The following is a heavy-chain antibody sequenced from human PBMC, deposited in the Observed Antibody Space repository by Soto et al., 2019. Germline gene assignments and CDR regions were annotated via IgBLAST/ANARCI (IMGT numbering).Heavy chain of an antibody. D-gene: IGHD3-3*01. V-gene: IGHV4-61*01. CDR2: IYYTGST. J-gene: IGHJ6*01. CDR3: GRDEYGFRSGSYFPDMEI. CDR1: GGSVSSESHY. Sequence: QVQLQESGPGLVKPSETLSLTCTVSGGSVSSESHYWSWIRQTPGKGLEWIGYIYYTGSTNYNPSLKGRVTMSVDTSRAQVSGRPMSLPRADTAVYYCGRDEYGFRSGSYFPDMEIWGRGTEVTVS.